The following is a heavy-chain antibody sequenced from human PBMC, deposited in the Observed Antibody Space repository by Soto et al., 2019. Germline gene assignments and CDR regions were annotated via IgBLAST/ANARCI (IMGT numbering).Heavy chain of an antibody. V-gene: IGHV3-53*01. CDR2: IYSGGST. CDR3: ARAYCSGGSCYPDAFDI. D-gene: IGHD2-15*01. CDR1: GFTVSSNY. Sequence: LRLSCAASGFTVSSNYMSWVRQAPGKGLEWVSVIYSGGSTYYADSVKGRFTISRDNSRNTLYLQMNSLRAEDTAVYYCARAYCSGGSCYPDAFDIWGQGTMVTVSS. J-gene: IGHJ3*02.